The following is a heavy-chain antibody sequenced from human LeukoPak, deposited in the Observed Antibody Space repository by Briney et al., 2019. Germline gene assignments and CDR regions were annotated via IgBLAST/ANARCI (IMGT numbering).Heavy chain of an antibody. Sequence: GGSLRLSCAASGFTFSSYSMNWVRQAPGKGLEWVSSISSSSSYIYYADSVKGRFTISRDSSKNTLYLQMNSLRAEDTAVYFCAKDGPPTSTSRDGMDVWGQGTAVTVSS. J-gene: IGHJ6*02. CDR2: ISSSSSYI. V-gene: IGHV3-21*04. D-gene: IGHD2-2*01. CDR3: AKDGPPTSTSRDGMDV. CDR1: GFTFSSYS.